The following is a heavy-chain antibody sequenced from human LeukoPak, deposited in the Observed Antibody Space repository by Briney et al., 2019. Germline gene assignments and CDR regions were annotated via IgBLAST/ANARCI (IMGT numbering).Heavy chain of an antibody. J-gene: IGHJ6*03. D-gene: IGHD6-6*01. CDR2: INHSGST. V-gene: IGHV4-34*01. CDR3: SRGGGGGITARPRSYYYYMDV. Sequence: PSETLSLTCAVYGGSFSGYYWSWIRQPPGKGLEWIGEINHSGSTNYNPSLKSRVTISVDTSKNQFSLKLSSVTAADTAVYYCSRGGGGGITARPRSYYYYMDVWGKGTTVTVSS. CDR1: GGSFSGYY.